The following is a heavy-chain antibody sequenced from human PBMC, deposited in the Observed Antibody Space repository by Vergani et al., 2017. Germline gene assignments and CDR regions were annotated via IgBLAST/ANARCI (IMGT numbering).Heavy chain of an antibody. V-gene: IGHV1-24*01. D-gene: IGHD3-22*01. CDR2: FDPEHGEV. Sequence: QVQLVQSGSEVRKPGASVKVSCQVSGYSLTELTIHWVRQAPGKGLEWMGGFDPEHGEVTFAHHIQGRVTMTEDRSTDTAYMELSSLRPEDTALYYCAIVTDYYDRSGYYLEYWGQGTLVTVSS. J-gene: IGHJ4*02. CDR1: GYSLTELT. CDR3: AIVTDYYDRSGYYLEY.